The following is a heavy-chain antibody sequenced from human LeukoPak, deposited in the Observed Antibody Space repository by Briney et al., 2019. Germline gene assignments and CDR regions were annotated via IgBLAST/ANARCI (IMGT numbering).Heavy chain of an antibody. J-gene: IGHJ4*02. CDR1: GFTFSSYW. Sequence: GGSLRLSCAASGFTFSSYWMSWVRQAPGKGLEWVALISSDGRTEYYVDSVKGRFRVTRDNSKSTMFLQMHSLRPEDTAIYFCAKANVEWELLRLALDFWGPGTLVTVSS. V-gene: IGHV3-30*18. CDR3: AKANVEWELLRLALDF. CDR2: ISSDGRTE. D-gene: IGHD4-23*01.